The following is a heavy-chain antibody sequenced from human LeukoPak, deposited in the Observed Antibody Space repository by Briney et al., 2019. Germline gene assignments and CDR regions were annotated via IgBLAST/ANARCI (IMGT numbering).Heavy chain of an antibody. Sequence: SETLSLTCTVSGGSISSYYRSWIRQPPGKGLEWIGYISYSGSTNYNPSLKSRVTISVDTSKNQFSLKLSSVTAADTAVYYCARDYGSGSYGLDYWGQGTLDTVSS. CDR1: GGSISSYY. CDR2: ISYSGST. J-gene: IGHJ4*02. D-gene: IGHD3-10*01. CDR3: ARDYGSGSYGLDY. V-gene: IGHV4-59*01.